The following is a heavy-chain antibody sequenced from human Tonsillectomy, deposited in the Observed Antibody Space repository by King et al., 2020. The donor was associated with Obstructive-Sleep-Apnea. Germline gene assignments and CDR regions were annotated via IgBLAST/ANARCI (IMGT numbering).Heavy chain of an antibody. Sequence: LQLQESGPGLVNPSETLSLTCTVSGGSISSSNYYWGWIRQPPGKGLEWIGSFSYGGSTYYKLSLKSRITISVDTSNNQFSLKLSSVTAADTAVYYCAGHRKFEIDYWGQGTLVTVSS. D-gene: IGHD1-14*01. CDR1: GGSISSSNYY. J-gene: IGHJ4*02. V-gene: IGHV4-39*07. CDR2: FSYGGST. CDR3: AGHRKFEIDY.